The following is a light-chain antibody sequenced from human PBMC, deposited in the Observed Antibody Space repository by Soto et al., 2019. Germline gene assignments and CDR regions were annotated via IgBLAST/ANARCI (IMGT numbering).Light chain of an antibody. CDR1: QSLTSY. Sequence: IVMTQSPSTLSVSPGETATLSCRASQSLTSYLAWYQQKPDQAPRLLIYGISTRATDIPARFSGSGPGTEFTLTISSLQSEDFAVYYCQQYNNWPLTFGGGTKVDIK. CDR3: QQYNNWPLT. CDR2: GIS. V-gene: IGKV3-15*01. J-gene: IGKJ4*01.